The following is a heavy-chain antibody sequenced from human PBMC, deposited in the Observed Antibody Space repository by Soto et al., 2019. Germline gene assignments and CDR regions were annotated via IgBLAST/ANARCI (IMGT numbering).Heavy chain of an antibody. D-gene: IGHD2-15*01. Sequence: QVQLVQSGAEVKKPGSSVKVSCRASGCTFSKFVVSWVRQAPGQGLEWMGGIIPLFGTTNYAQKLQGRVTITADKSTTTAYMELSSLRSDDTAVYYCASREGVAGPATYISPGYYFDCWGQGTLVTVSS. J-gene: IGHJ4*02. CDR1: GCTFSKFV. CDR3: ASREGVAGPATYISPGYYFDC. V-gene: IGHV1-69*06. CDR2: IIPLFGTT.